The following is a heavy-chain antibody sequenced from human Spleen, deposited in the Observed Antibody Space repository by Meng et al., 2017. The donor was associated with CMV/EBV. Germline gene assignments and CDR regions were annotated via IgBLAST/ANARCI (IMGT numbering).Heavy chain of an antibody. CDR2: IYHSGST. D-gene: IGHD2-8*01. J-gene: IGHJ4*02. Sequence: CCCSGDTVSSCKWCGWVSQPPGKGLEWIGEIYHSGSTNYNSSLKSRVTMSVDKSKNQFSLKLSFVTAADTAVYYCARSYAGNENDYWGQGTLVTVSS. V-gene: IGHV4-4*02. CDR3: ARSYAGNENDY. CDR1: GDTVSSCKW.